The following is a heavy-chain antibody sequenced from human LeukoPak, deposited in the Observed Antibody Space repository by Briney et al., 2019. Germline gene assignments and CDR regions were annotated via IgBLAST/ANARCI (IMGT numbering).Heavy chain of an antibody. D-gene: IGHD3-22*01. CDR1: GFTFSDYY. CDR3: ARADVVTTAGAFDI. V-gene: IGHV3-11*04. J-gene: IGHJ3*02. Sequence: GGSLRLSCATSGFTFSDYYMSWIRQAPGKGLEWLSYISGDGGDINYADSVEGRFTVSRDNAKNALYLQMNSLRAEDTAVYYCARADVVTTAGAFDIWGRGTMVTVSS. CDR2: ISGDGGDI.